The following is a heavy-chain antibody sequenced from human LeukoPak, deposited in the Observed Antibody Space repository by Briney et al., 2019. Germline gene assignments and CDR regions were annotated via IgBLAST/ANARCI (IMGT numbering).Heavy chain of an antibody. CDR1: GXTFSNYW. CDR2: INSDGSST. Sequence: GGSLRLSCAASGXTFSNYWMHWVRQAPGKGLECVSRINSDGSSTNYADSVKGRFTISRDNANNTLSLQMNSLRAENTAVYYCARGSHAFDVWGQGTMVTVSS. J-gene: IGHJ3*01. CDR3: ARGSHAFDV. V-gene: IGHV3-74*01. D-gene: IGHD3-10*01.